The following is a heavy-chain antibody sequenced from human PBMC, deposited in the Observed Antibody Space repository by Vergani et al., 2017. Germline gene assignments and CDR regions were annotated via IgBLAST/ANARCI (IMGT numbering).Heavy chain of an antibody. Sequence: QVTLKESGPVLVKPTETLTLTCTVSGFSLSNARMGVSWIRQPPGKALEWLAHIFSNDEKSYSTSLKSRLTISKDTSKSQVVLTMTNMDPVDTATYYCARIRTQSSGPDTYGMDVWGQGTTVTVSS. CDR3: ARIRTQSSGPDTYGMDV. J-gene: IGHJ6*02. V-gene: IGHV2-26*01. D-gene: IGHD6-19*01. CDR1: GFSLSNARMG. CDR2: IFSNDEK.